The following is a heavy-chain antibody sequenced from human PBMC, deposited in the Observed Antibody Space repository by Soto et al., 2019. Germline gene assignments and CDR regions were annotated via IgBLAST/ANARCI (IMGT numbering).Heavy chain of an antibody. V-gene: IGHV3-33*01. CDR3: ARGGYGSGSYYKDYYYYGMDV. Sequence: QVQLVESGGGVVQPGRSLRLSCAASGFTFSSYGMHWVRQAPGKGLEWVAVIWYDGSNKYYADSVKGRFTISRDNSKNTLYLQMNRLRAEDTAVYYCARGGYGSGSYYKDYYYYGMDVWGQGTTVTVSS. CDR1: GFTFSSYG. CDR2: IWYDGSNK. J-gene: IGHJ6*02. D-gene: IGHD3-10*01.